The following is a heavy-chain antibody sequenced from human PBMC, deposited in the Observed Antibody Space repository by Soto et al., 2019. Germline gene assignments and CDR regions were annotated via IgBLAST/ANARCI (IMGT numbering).Heavy chain of an antibody. CDR1: ESTFSSFG. D-gene: IGHD3-3*01. CDR2: ISYDGSNK. J-gene: IGHJ3*02. CDR3: ARDENFDFWLPRDGFDI. V-gene: IGHV3-30*19. Sequence: PGGSLILSCATSESTFSSFGMHWVRQAPGKGLEWVAVISYDGSNKYYADSVKGRFTISRDNSKNTMYLQMNSLRADDTAVYYCARDENFDFWLPRDGFDIWGQGTMVTVSS.